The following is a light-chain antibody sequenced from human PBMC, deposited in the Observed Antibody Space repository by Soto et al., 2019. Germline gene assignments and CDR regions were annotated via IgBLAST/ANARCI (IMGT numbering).Light chain of an antibody. V-gene: IGKV1-5*01. CDR3: QHADSFPLIT. CDR2: DAS. Sequence: DIQTTRCPPTLSAAVGDRDTITCRASHSINNWLAWYQQKPGKAPKLLIYDASSLESGVPSRFSGSGSGTDFTLTISSLQPEDFATYYCQHADSFPLITFGQGTRLEI. CDR1: HSINNW. J-gene: IGKJ5*01.